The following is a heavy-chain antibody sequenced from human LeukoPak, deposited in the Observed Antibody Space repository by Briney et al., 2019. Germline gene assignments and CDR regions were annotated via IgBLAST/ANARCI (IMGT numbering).Heavy chain of an antibody. Sequence: PSETLSLTCAVSGGSISSGGHSWNWIRQPPGKGLEWIGYIYHSGATYYNPSLKSRVTISLDRSKNQFSLMLYSVTAADTAVYYCARGVGDNSSPFWFDPWGQGTLVTVSS. CDR1: GGSISSGGHS. V-gene: IGHV4-30-2*01. CDR3: ARGVGDNSSPFWFDP. J-gene: IGHJ5*02. CDR2: IYHSGAT. D-gene: IGHD4-23*01.